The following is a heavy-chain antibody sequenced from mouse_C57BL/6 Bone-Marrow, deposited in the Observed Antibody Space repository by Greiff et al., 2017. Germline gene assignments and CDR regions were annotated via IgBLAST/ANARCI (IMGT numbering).Heavy chain of an antibody. CDR3: AIIYDYRFAY. CDR2: IHPADSDT. CDR1: GYTFTSYW. J-gene: IGHJ3*01. D-gene: IGHD2-4*01. Sequence: QVQLQQPGAELVKPGASVKVSCKASGYTFTSYWMHWVKQRPGQGLEWIGRIHPADSDTNYNQKFKGKATLTVDKSTSTAYMQLSSLTSEDSAVYYCAIIYDYRFAYWGQGTLVTVSA. V-gene: IGHV1-74*01.